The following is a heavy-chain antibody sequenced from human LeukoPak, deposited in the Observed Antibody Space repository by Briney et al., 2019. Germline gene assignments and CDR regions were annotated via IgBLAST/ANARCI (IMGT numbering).Heavy chain of an antibody. CDR1: GGSISSYY. Sequence: PSETLSLTCTVSGGSISSYYWSWIRQPPGKGLEWIGYIYYSGSTTYNPSLQSRVTISIDTSKNQFSLKLSSVTAADTAVYYCASLSEGSFDDWGQGTLVTVSS. CDR2: IYYSGST. V-gene: IGHV4-59*08. J-gene: IGHJ4*02. CDR3: ASLSEGSFDD.